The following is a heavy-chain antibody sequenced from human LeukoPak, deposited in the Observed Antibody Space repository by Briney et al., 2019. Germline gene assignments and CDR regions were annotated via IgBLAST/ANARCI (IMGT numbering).Heavy chain of an antibody. J-gene: IGHJ6*03. V-gene: IGHV4-39*01. CDR1: GGSISSSSYY. CDR2: IYYSGST. CDR3: ARGPIFGVVIGRYYMDV. Sequence: SETLSLTCTVSGGSISSSSYYWGWIRQPPGKGLEWIGSIYYSGSTYYNPSLKSRVTISVDTSKKQFSLKLSSVTAADTAVYYCARGPIFGVVIGRYYMDVWGKGTTVTVSS. D-gene: IGHD3-3*01.